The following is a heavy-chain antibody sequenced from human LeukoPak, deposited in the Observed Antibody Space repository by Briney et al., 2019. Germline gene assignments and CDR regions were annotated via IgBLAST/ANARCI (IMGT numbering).Heavy chain of an antibody. CDR2: IYTSGST. Sequence: SETLSLTCTVSGGSISSGSYYWSWIRQPAGKGLEWIGRIYTSGSTNYNPSLKSRVTISVDTSKNQFSLKLSSVTAADTAVYYCSRRGYYPNDAFDIWGQGTMVTVSS. CDR1: GGSISSGSYY. CDR3: SRRGYYPNDAFDI. D-gene: IGHD3-22*01. V-gene: IGHV4-61*02. J-gene: IGHJ3*02.